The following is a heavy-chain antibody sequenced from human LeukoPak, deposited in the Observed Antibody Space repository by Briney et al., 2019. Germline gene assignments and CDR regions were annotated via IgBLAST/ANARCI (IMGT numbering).Heavy chain of an antibody. CDR2: IDPTDSYT. Sequence: GESLKISCKASGYSLTAYWISWVRQMPGKGLEWMGNIDPTDSYTNYSPSFQGHVTISVDKSISTAYLQWYSLKASDTAMYYCARHDYWGQGTLVTVSS. J-gene: IGHJ4*02. CDR3: ARHDY. V-gene: IGHV5-10-1*01. CDR1: GYSLTAYW.